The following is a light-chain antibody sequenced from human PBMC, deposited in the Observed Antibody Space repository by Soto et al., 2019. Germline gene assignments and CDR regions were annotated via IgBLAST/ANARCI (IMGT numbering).Light chain of an antibody. J-gene: IGLJ2*01. CDR3: TSYGDSNNLV. V-gene: IGLV2-8*01. CDR1: SSDVGGYNY. Sequence: QSALTQPPSASGSPGQSVTISCTGTSSDVGGYNYVSWYQQHPGKAPKVMIYDVNKRPSGVPDRFSGSKSGNTASLTVSGLQAEDEADYYCTSYGDSNNLVFGGGTKLTVL. CDR2: DVN.